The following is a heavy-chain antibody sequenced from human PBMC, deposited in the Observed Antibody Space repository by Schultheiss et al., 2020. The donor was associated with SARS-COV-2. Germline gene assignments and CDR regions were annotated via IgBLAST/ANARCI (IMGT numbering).Heavy chain of an antibody. V-gene: IGHV3-30*04. CDR3: ARVAFDEVAGHFDY. CDR2: ISYDDSNK. CDR1: GFTFSSYA. D-gene: IGHD6-19*01. J-gene: IGHJ4*02. Sequence: GESLKISCAASGFTFSSYAMHWVRQAPGKGLEWVAGISYDDSNKYYEDSVKGRVTISRDNSKNTLYLHMNSLKTDDTAVYYCARVAFDEVAGHFDYWGQGTLVTVSS.